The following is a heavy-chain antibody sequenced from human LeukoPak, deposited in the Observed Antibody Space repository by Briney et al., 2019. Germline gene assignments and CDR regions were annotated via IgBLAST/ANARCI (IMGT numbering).Heavy chain of an antibody. CDR2: IKSKTDGETT. J-gene: IGHJ4*02. CDR3: TTDLREGFDY. Sequence: GGSLRLSCAASGFTFSNAWMSWVRQAPGKGLEWVGRIKSKTDGETTDYAAPVKGRFTISRDDSKNTLYLQMNSLKTEDTAVYYCTTDLREGFDYWGQGTLVTVSS. V-gene: IGHV3-15*01. CDR1: GFTFSNAW.